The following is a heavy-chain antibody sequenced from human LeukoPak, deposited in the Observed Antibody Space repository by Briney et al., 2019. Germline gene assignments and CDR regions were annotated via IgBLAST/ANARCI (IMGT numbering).Heavy chain of an antibody. D-gene: IGHD2-15*01. Sequence: ASVKVSCKASGYTFTSYDINWVRQATGQGLEWMGWMNPNSGNTGYAQKFQGRVTMTRNTSISTAYMELSSLRSEDTAVYYCARVSAMYASPGDIYYYYYMDVWGKGTTVTVSS. CDR1: GYTFTSYD. J-gene: IGHJ6*03. CDR2: MNPNSGNT. CDR3: ARVSAMYASPGDIYYYYYMDV. V-gene: IGHV1-8*01.